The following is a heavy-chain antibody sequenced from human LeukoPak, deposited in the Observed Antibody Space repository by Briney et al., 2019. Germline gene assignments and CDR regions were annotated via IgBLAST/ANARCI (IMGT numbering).Heavy chain of an antibody. V-gene: IGHV3-48*03. CDR1: GFTFSSYE. CDR3: AKYSSSWYAGAWFDP. J-gene: IGHJ5*02. CDR2: ISSSGSTI. Sequence: GGSLRLSCAASGFTFSSYEMNWVRQAPGKGLEWVSYISSSGSTIYYADSVKGRFTISRDNSKNTLYLQMNSPRAEDTAVYYCAKYSSSWYAGAWFDPWGQGTLVTVSS. D-gene: IGHD6-13*01.